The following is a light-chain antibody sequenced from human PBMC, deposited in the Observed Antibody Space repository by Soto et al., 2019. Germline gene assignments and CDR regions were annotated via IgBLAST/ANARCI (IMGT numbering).Light chain of an antibody. CDR1: QSISSW. CDR3: QHYNNYPLT. J-gene: IGKJ4*01. CDR2: KAS. Sequence: DLQMTQSPSTLSASVGDRVTITCRASQSISSWLAWYQQKPGKAPKLLIYKASGLESGVPSRFSGSGSGTEFTLTISSLQPDDFATYYCQHYNNYPLTFGGGTKVEIK. V-gene: IGKV1-5*03.